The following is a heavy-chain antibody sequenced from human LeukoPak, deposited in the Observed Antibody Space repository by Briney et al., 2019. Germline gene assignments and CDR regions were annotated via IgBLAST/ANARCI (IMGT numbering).Heavy chain of an antibody. J-gene: IGHJ4*02. CDR2: IYYTGTT. D-gene: IGHD4-17*01. CDR1: GGSISTYY. V-gene: IGHV4-59*08. CDR3: ARSYGDYLNFDY. Sequence: SETLSLTCTVSGGSISTYYWSWIRQPPGMGLEWIGYIYYTGTTNYNPSLKGRVTMSVDTSKTQFSLNLTSATAADTAIYYCARSYGDYLNFDYWGQGTLVTVSS.